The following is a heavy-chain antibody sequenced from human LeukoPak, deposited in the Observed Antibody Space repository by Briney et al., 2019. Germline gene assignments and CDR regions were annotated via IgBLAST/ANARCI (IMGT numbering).Heavy chain of an antibody. D-gene: IGHD2-8*01. CDR1: GGSISTYY. CDR3: ARSGTKTNGFDY. V-gene: IGHV4-59*01. CDR2: IYYSGST. Sequence: SETLSLTCTVSGGSISTYYWSWIRQPPGKGLEWIGYIYYSGSTNYSPSLQSRGTIYADTSKNQFSLRPSSVTAADTAMYYCARSGTKTNGFDYWGQGTLVTVSS. J-gene: IGHJ4*02.